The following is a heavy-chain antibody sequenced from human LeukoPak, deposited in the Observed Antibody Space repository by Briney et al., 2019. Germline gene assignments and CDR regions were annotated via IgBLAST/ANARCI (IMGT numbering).Heavy chain of an antibody. V-gene: IGHV3-64*01. CDR2: ISINGGTT. J-gene: IGHJ2*01. Sequence: GGSVPHLCAASGFTFSSYAMHWVRQAPGKGLEYVSAISINGGTTYYANSVKGRFTISRDNSKNTLYLQMGSLRAEDMAVYYCAKGYSRSWYWYFDLGPSGTGVTVSS. CDR1: GFTFSSYA. CDR3: AKGYSRSWYWYFDL. D-gene: IGHD6-13*01.